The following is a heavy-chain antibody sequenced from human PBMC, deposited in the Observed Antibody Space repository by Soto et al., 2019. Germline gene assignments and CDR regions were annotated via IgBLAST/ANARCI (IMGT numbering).Heavy chain of an antibody. J-gene: IGHJ4*02. CDR1: GYTLTELS. V-gene: IGHV1-24*01. D-gene: IGHD5-12*01. Sequence: ASVKVSCKVSGYTLTELSMHWVRQAPGKGLEWMGGFDPEDGETIYAQKFQGRVTMTEDTSTDTAYMELSSPRSEDTAVYYCATSSSGYDFSFDYWGQGTLVTVSS. CDR3: ATSSSGYDFSFDY. CDR2: FDPEDGET.